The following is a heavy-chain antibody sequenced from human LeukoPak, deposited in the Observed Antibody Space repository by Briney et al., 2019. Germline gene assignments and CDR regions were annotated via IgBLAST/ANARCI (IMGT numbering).Heavy chain of an antibody. CDR2: IYYSGST. J-gene: IGHJ5*02. V-gene: IGHV4-39*07. CDR1: GGSISSSSYS. CDR3: ARDENGYVWGSFRA. Sequence: PSETLSLTCTVSGGSISSSSYSWGWIRQPPGKGLEWIGNIYYSGSTYYNPSLESRVTMSLDTSKNQFSLKLSSVTAADTAVYYCARDENGYVWGSFRAWGQGTLVTFSS. D-gene: IGHD3-16*02.